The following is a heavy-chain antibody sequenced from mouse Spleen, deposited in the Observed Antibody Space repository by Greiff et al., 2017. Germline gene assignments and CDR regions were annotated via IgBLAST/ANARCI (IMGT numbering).Heavy chain of an antibody. CDR2: IDPENGNT. J-gene: IGHJ2*01. Sequence: EVMLVESGAELVRPGALVKLSCKASGFNIKDYYMHWVTQRPEQGLEWIGWIDPENGNTIYDPKFQGKASITADTSSNTAYLQLSSLTSEDTAVYYCARYLYGRGYFDYWGQGTTLTVSS. V-gene: IGHV14-1*02. CDR1: GFNIKDYY. D-gene: IGHD1-1*01. CDR3: ARYLYGRGYFDY.